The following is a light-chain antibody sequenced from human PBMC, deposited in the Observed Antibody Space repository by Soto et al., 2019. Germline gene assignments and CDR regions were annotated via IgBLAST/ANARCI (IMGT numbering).Light chain of an antibody. J-gene: IGKJ4*01. CDR2: AAS. V-gene: IGKV1-6*01. Sequence: AITLTQSPPALSASVGDRVAVSWRASQRIRNDLGWYQQKPGKAPKLLIYAASSLQSGVPSRFSGSGSGTDFTLTISSLQPEDFATYYCRQDYNYPLTFGGGTKV. CDR3: RQDYNYPLT. CDR1: QRIRND.